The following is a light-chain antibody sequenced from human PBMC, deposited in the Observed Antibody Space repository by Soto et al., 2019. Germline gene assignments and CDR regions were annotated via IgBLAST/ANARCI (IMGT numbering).Light chain of an antibody. CDR3: QSYDSSLSGPTWV. J-gene: IGLJ3*02. CDR1: SSNIGDYD. CDR2: GNT. V-gene: IGLV1-40*01. Sequence: QSVLTQPPSVSGAPGQGVTISCTGTSSNIGDYDVHWYQQLPGTAPKLLIYGNTNRPSGVPDRFSGSKSGASASLAITGLRAEDEADYYCQSYDSSLSGPTWVFGGGTKLTVL.